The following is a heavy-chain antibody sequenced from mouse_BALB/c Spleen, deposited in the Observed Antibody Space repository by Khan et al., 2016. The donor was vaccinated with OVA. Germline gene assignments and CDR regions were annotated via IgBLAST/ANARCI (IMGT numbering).Heavy chain of an antibody. CDR1: GFSLTNYA. V-gene: IGHV2-2*02. CDR2: IWSGGST. Sequence: QVQLKQSGPGLVQPSQSLSITCTVSGFSLTNYAVHWVRQSPGKGLEWLGVIWSGGSTDCNAAFISRLSINKDNSKSQVFFKMNNLQANDTAIYYCARGNGYYVWYFDVWGAGTTVTVSS. CDR3: ARGNGYYVWYFDV. J-gene: IGHJ1*01. D-gene: IGHD2-3*01.